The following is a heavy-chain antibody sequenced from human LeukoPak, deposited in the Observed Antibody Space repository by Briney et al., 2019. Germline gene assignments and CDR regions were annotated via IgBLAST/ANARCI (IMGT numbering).Heavy chain of an antibody. Sequence: ASVKVSCKASGYTFTGYYMHWVRQAPGQGLEWMGWINPNSGGTNYAQKFQGRVTMTRDTSISTAYMELSRLRPDDTAVYYCAKGIRGYSGYGYYYYMDVWGKGTTVTVSS. V-gene: IGHV1-2*02. CDR1: GYTFTGYY. J-gene: IGHJ6*03. CDR3: AKGIRGYSGYGYYYYMDV. CDR2: INPNSGGT. D-gene: IGHD5-12*01.